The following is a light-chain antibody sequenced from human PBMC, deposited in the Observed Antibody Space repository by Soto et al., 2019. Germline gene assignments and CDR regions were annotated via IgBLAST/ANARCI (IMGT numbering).Light chain of an antibody. CDR1: QNLLHSKGYNS. CDR3: MRPLQSCT. J-gene: IGKJ1*01. V-gene: IGKV2-28*01. Sequence: DTLMVPLPLSLPVTPEDPASVSCRSSQNLLHSKGYNSLDWYRQRQGQSPQLLIYLGSARAFGVSVRFSGSGSGSDFTLKISRVEAEDVGVYHCMRPLQSCTFGQGTKVDIK. CDR2: LGS.